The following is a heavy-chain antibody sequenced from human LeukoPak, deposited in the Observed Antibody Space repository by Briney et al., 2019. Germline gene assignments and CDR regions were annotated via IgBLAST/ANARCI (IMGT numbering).Heavy chain of an antibody. CDR1: GFSLSHYA. CDR3: ARGYSSGWWGYYFDY. CDR2: ISGCGGST. Sequence: GGSLRLSCAASGFSLSHYAMTWVRQAPGKGLEWVSGISGCGGSTYYADSVKGRFTISRDNSKNTLYLQMNSLRAEDTAVYYCARGYSSGWWGYYFDYWGQGTLVTVSS. J-gene: IGHJ4*02. V-gene: IGHV3-23*01. D-gene: IGHD6-19*01.